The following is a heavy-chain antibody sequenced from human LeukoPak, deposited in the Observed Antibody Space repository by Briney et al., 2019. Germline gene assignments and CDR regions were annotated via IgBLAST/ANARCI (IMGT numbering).Heavy chain of an antibody. Sequence: SETLSLTCTVSGDSISSYYWSWIRQPPGKGLEWIGYIYYSGSTSYNPSLTSRVTISVDTSKNQFSLRLSSVTAADTAVYYCAGGRGYYDSSGYYSAFDYWGQGTLVTVSS. CDR1: GDSISSYY. V-gene: IGHV4-59*01. D-gene: IGHD3-22*01. J-gene: IGHJ4*02. CDR3: AGGRGYYDSSGYYSAFDY. CDR2: IYYSGST.